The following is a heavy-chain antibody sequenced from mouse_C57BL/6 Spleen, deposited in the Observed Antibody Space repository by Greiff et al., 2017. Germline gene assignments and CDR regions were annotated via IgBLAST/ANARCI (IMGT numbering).Heavy chain of an antibody. Sequence: QVQLQQPGAELVRPGSSVKLSCKASGYTFTSYWMDWVKQRPGQGLEWIGNIYPSDSETHYNQKFKDKATLTVDKSSSTAYMQLSSLTSEDSAVYYCARWGWSPHYFDCWGQGTTLTVSS. D-gene: IGHD2-3*01. CDR1: GYTFTSYW. CDR3: ARWGWSPHYFDC. J-gene: IGHJ2*01. V-gene: IGHV1-61*01. CDR2: IYPSDSET.